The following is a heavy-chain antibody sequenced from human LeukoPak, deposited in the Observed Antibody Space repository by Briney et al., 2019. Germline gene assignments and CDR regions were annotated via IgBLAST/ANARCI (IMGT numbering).Heavy chain of an antibody. CDR2: ISAYNGNT. D-gene: IGHD3-10*01. CDR3: ARETPYYYGSGSYYNPLTY. CDR1: GYTFTSYG. J-gene: IGHJ4*02. Sequence: ASVKVSCKASGYTFTSYGISWVRQAPGQGLEWMGWISAYNGNTNYAQKLQGRVTMTTDTSTSTAYMELRSLRSDDTAVYYCARETPYYYGSGSYYNPLTYWDQGTLVTVSS. V-gene: IGHV1-18*04.